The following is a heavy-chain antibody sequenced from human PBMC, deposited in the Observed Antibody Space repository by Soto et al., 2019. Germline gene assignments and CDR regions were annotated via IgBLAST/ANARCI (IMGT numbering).Heavy chain of an antibody. Sequence: GGSLRLSCAASGFTFSSYAMSWVRQAPGKGLEWVSAFRGSGDTTYYADSVKGRFTISRDNSKSTLYLQMNSLRAEDTAVYYCARDAGWLAQCWGRGTLVTVSS. CDR1: GFTFSSYA. J-gene: IGHJ4*02. D-gene: IGHD6-19*01. CDR3: ARDAGWLAQC. CDR2: FRGSGDTT. V-gene: IGHV3-23*01.